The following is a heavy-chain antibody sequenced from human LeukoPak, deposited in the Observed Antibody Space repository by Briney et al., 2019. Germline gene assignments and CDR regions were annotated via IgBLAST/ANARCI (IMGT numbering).Heavy chain of an antibody. CDR1: GYTFTSYD. Sequence: GASVKVSCKASGYTFTSYDINWVRQATGQGLEWMGWMNPNSGNTGYAQKFQGRVTMTRNTSISTAYMELSSLRSGDTAVYYCARGSDIVVVVAATGGDYFDYWGQGTLVTVSS. J-gene: IGHJ4*02. CDR3: ARGSDIVVVVAATGGDYFDY. D-gene: IGHD2-15*01. CDR2: MNPNSGNT. V-gene: IGHV1-8*01.